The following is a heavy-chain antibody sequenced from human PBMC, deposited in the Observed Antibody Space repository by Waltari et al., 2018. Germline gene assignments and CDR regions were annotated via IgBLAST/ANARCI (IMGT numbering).Heavy chain of an antibody. CDR2: IIPIFGTA. D-gene: IGHD6-13*01. V-gene: IGHV1-69*01. Sequence: QVQLVQSGAEVKKPGSSVKVSCKASGGTFSSYAISWVRQAPGQGLEWMGGIIPIFGTANYAKKCQGRVTITADESTSTAYMELSSLRSEDTAVYYGARDKGAAADGYWFDPWGQGTLVTVSS. J-gene: IGHJ5*02. CDR3: ARDKGAAADGYWFDP. CDR1: GGTFSSYA.